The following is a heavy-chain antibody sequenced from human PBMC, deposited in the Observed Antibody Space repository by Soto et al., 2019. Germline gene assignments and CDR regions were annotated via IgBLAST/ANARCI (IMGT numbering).Heavy chain of an antibody. J-gene: IGHJ4*02. CDR3: AKDRAEDELHRRSFDY. V-gene: IGHV1-69*05. Sequence: GASVKVSCKASGGTFSSYAISWVRQAPGQGLEWMGGIIPIFGTAIYAQKFQGRVTISRDNSRTTLYLQMSSLRAEDTAIYYCAKDRAEDELHRRSFDYWGQGTLVTVSS. CDR1: GGTFSSYA. CDR2: IIPIFGTA. D-gene: IGHD1-7*01.